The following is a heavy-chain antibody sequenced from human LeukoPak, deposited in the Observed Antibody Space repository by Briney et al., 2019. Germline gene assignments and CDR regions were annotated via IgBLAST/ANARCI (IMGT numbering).Heavy chain of an antibody. J-gene: IGHJ5*02. Sequence: SETLSLTCTVSGGSISSSSYYWSWIRQPPGKGLEWIGYIYYSGSTNYNPSLKSRVTISVDTSKNQFSLKLSSVTAADTAVYYCAREIGPDCSSTSCTLGGWFDPWGQGTLVTVSS. CDR1: GGSISSSSYY. CDR2: IYYSGST. V-gene: IGHV4-61*01. CDR3: AREIGPDCSSTSCTLGGWFDP. D-gene: IGHD2-2*01.